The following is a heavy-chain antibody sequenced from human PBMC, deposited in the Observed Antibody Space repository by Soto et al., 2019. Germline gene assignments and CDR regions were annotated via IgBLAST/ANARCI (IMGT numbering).Heavy chain of an antibody. Sequence: PGGSLRLSCAASGFSFSDYSMNWVRQAPGKGLEWVSSISSSSSYIYYADSVKGRFTISRDNAKNSLYLQMNSLRAEDTAVYYCAVMSVELNRSYWGQGTLVTVSS. CDR2: ISSSSSYI. CDR3: AVMSVELNRSY. J-gene: IGHJ4*02. CDR1: GFSFSDYS. V-gene: IGHV3-21*01. D-gene: IGHD1-26*01.